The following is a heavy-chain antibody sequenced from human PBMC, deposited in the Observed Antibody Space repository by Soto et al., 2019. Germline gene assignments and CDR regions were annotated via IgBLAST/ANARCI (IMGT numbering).Heavy chain of an antibody. D-gene: IGHD6-19*01. V-gene: IGHV4-39*01. Sequence: LSLTCTVSGGSISSSSYYWGWIRQPPGKGLEWIGSIYYSGSTYYNPSLKSRVTISVDTSKNQFSLKLSSVTAADTAVYYCVRTQYSSGWYGGFDYWGQGTLVTVSS. J-gene: IGHJ4*02. CDR1: GGSISSSSYY. CDR2: IYYSGST. CDR3: VRTQYSSGWYGGFDY.